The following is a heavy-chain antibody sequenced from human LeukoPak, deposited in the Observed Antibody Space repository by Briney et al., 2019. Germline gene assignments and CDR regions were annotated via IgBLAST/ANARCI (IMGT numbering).Heavy chain of an antibody. CDR1: GFTFRGYA. V-gene: IGHV3-23*01. D-gene: IGHD3-22*01. Sequence: GGPLRLSCAASGFTFRGYAMTWVRQAPGKGLEWVSGIAGDGSSTFYADSVKGRFTISRDNSKNTLYLQMNSLGVEDTAIYYSAKVPYSSVRVPEGWGQGTLVTVSS. J-gene: IGHJ4*02. CDR3: AKVPYSSVRVPEG. CDR2: IAGDGSST.